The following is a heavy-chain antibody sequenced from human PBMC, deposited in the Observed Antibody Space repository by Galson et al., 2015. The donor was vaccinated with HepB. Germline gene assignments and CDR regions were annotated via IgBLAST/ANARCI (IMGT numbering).Heavy chain of an antibody. J-gene: IGHJ3*02. CDR3: AIFPVHGGDTDAFAFDI. CDR2: INPSGGST. CDR1: GYTFTSYY. D-gene: IGHD2-21*02. Sequence: SVKVSCKASGYTFTSYYMHWVRQAPGQGLEWMGIINPSGGSTSYAQKFQGRVTMTRDTSTSTVYMELSSLRSEDTAVYYCAIFPVHGGDTDAFAFDIWGQGTMVTVSS. V-gene: IGHV1-46*01.